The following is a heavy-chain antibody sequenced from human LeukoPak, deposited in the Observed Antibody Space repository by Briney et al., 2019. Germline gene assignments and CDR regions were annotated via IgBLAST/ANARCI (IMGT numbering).Heavy chain of an antibody. Sequence: GGSLRLSCAASGFTFSSYAMHWVRQAPGKGLEWVAVISYDGSNKYYADSVKGRFTISRDNSKNTLYLQMNSLRAEDTAVYYCAKGNGWNPANDAFDIWAKGQWSPSLQ. J-gene: IGHJ3*02. CDR2: ISYDGSNK. V-gene: IGHV3-30-3*01. CDR3: AKGNGWNPANDAFDI. D-gene: IGHD1-1*01. CDR1: GFTFSSYA.